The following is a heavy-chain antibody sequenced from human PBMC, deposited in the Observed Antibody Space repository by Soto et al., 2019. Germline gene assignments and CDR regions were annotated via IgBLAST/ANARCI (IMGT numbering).Heavy chain of an antibody. J-gene: IGHJ6*02. D-gene: IGHD3-9*01. CDR3: AREQATSDYYYYAMDV. Sequence: QVQLVQSGAEVKKPGASVKVSCKAYGYTFNNYGISWVRQTPGQGLEWMGWISAYNGNTNYVQKLQGRVTMTTDTSTNTAYMELRCLRSDDTAVYYCAREQATSDYYYYAMDVWGQGTTVTVSS. CDR2: ISAYNGNT. CDR1: GYTFNNYG. V-gene: IGHV1-18*01.